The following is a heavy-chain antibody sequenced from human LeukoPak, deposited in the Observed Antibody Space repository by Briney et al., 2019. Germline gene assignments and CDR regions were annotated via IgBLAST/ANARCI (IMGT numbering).Heavy chain of an antibody. CDR2: IYYSGST. D-gene: IGHD1/OR15-1a*01. J-gene: IGHJ5*02. V-gene: IGHV4-59*01. Sequence: SETLSLTCTVSGGPIGSYYWSWIRQPPGKGLEWIGYIYYSGSTNYNPSLKSRVTISVDTSKNQFSLKLSSVTAADTAVYYCARGLRVNTNWFDPWGQGTLVTVSS. CDR3: ARGLRVNTNWFDP. CDR1: GGPIGSYY.